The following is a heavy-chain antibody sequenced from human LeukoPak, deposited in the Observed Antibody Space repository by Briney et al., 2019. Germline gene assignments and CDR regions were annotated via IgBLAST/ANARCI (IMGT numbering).Heavy chain of an antibody. Sequence: PGGSLRLSCAASGFTFSSYCMNWVRQAPGKGLEWVSSISSSSSYIYYADSVKGRFTISRDNAKNSLYLQMNSLRAEDTAVYYCARDMASGWYFKAGESDAFDIWGQGTMVTVSS. V-gene: IGHV3-21*01. D-gene: IGHD6-19*01. CDR2: ISSSSSYI. CDR3: ARDMASGWYFKAGESDAFDI. CDR1: GFTFSSYC. J-gene: IGHJ3*02.